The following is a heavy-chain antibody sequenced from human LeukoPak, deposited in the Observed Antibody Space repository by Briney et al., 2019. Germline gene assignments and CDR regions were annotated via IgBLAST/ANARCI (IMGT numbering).Heavy chain of an antibody. CDR1: GTCFSSYY. CDR2: VNHSGYT. CDR3: AIMTTGHDF. V-gene: IGHV4-34*01. J-gene: IGHJ4*02. D-gene: IGHD4-17*01. Sequence: SETLSLTCAVSGTCFSSYYWGWIRQPPGKGLEWIGEVNHSGYTNDNPSLKSRVTISVDTSKNQFSLRLRSVTAADTAVYFCAIMTTGHDFWGQGTLVTVSS.